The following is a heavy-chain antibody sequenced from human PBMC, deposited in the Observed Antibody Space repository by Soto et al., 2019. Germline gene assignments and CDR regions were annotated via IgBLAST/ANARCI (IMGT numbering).Heavy chain of an antibody. CDR2: IYYSGST. J-gene: IGHJ4*02. D-gene: IGHD6-6*01. V-gene: IGHV4-31*03. Sequence: QVQLQESGPGLVKSSQTLSLTCTVSGGSISSGGYYWSWIRQHPGKGLEWIGYIYYSGSTYYNPSLKSRVTISVDTSKNQFSLKLSSVTAADTAVYYCARTGGIAARPDYFDYWGQGTLVTVSS. CDR1: GGSISSGGYY. CDR3: ARTGGIAARPDYFDY.